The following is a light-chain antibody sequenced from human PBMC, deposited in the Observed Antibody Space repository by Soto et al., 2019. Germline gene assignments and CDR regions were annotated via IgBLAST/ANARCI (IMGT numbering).Light chain of an antibody. Sequence: QSVLTQPASVSGSPGQSITISCTGTSSDVGGYNYVSWYQQHPGKAPLLMIYDVSNRPAGVSNRLSGSKSGNTASLTISGLQAEDEADYYCSSYTSSSTLVVFGGGTKLTVL. CDR1: SSDVGGYNY. CDR3: SSYTSSSTLVV. J-gene: IGLJ2*01. V-gene: IGLV2-14*01. CDR2: DVS.